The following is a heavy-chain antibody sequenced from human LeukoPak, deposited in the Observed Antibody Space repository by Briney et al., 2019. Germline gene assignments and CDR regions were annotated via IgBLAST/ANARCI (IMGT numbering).Heavy chain of an antibody. CDR3: ARDPGYSGYDLDPSGP. J-gene: IGHJ5*02. D-gene: IGHD5-12*01. CDR2: IYHSGNT. CDR1: GGSISSYY. Sequence: SETLSLTCTVSGGSISSYYWSWIRQPPGKGLEWIGSIYHSGNTYYKPSLKSRVTISVDTSKNQFSLELSSVTAADTAVYYCARDPGYSGYDLDPSGPWGQGTLVTVSS. V-gene: IGHV4-38-2*02.